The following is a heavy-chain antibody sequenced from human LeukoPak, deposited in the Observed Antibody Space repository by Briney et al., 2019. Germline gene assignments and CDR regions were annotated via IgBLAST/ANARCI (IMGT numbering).Heavy chain of an antibody. J-gene: IGHJ5*02. CDR2: IYYSGST. CDR1: GGSISSYY. D-gene: IGHD3-3*01. CDR3: ARLYYDFWSGTSSGWFDP. V-gene: IGHV4-59*01. Sequence: SETLSLTCTVSGGSISSYYWSWIRQPPGKGLEWIGYIYYSGSTNYNPSLKSRVTISVDTSKNQFSLKLSSVTAADTAVYYCARLYYDFWSGTSSGWFDPWGQGTLVTVSP.